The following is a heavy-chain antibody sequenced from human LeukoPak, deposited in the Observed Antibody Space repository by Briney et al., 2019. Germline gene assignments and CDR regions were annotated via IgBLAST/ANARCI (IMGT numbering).Heavy chain of an antibody. J-gene: IGHJ4*02. CDR2: INPNSGDT. Sequence: ASVKVSCKASGYMFTGYYIHWVRQAPGQGLEWRVGINPNSGDTHFAQKFQGRVTMTRDTSITTAYMDLSSLRSDDTAVYYCARGSGLSLDSSGSLGSHWGQGTLVTVSS. V-gene: IGHV1-2*02. CDR3: ARGSGLSLDSSGSLGSH. D-gene: IGHD3-22*01. CDR1: GYMFTGYY.